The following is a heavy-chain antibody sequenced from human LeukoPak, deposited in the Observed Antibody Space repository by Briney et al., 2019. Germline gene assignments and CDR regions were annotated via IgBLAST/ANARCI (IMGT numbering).Heavy chain of an antibody. CDR2: IKQDGSEK. J-gene: IGHJ4*02. CDR1: GFTFSSYW. CDR3: ARARITIFGVVIMAYFDY. Sequence: GGSLRLSCAASGFTFSSYWMSWVRQAPGKGLEWVANIKQDGSEKYYVDSVKGRFTISRDNAKNSPYLQMNSLRAEDTAVYYCARARITIFGVVIMAYFDYWGQGTLVTVSS. D-gene: IGHD3-3*01. V-gene: IGHV3-7*01.